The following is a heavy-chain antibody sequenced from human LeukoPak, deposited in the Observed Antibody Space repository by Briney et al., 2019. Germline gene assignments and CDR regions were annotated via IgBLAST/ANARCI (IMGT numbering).Heavy chain of an antibody. CDR3: ARDYCSSTSCFYFDY. CDR1: GFTFSSYS. CDR2: ISSSSSYI. J-gene: IGHJ4*02. Sequence: GGSLRLSCAASGFTFSSYSMNWVRQAPGKGLEWVSSISSSSSYIYYADSVKGRFTISRDNAKNSLYLQMNSLRVEDTAVYYCARDYCSSTSCFYFDYWGQGTLVTVSS. V-gene: IGHV3-21*01. D-gene: IGHD2-2*01.